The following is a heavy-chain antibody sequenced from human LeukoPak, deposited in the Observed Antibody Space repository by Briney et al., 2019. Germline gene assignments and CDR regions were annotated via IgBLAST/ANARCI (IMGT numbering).Heavy chain of an antibody. CDR3: ARWAAAGYLHYYYYYMDV. J-gene: IGHJ6*03. CDR1: GFTFSSYS. CDR2: INWNGGST. Sequence: PGGSLRLSCAASGFTFSSYSMNWVRQAPGKGLEWVSGINWNGGSTGYADSVKGRSTVSRDNAKDSLYLQMNSLRDEDTALYYCARWAAAGYLHYYYYYMDVWGKGTTVTVSS. D-gene: IGHD6-13*01. V-gene: IGHV3-20*04.